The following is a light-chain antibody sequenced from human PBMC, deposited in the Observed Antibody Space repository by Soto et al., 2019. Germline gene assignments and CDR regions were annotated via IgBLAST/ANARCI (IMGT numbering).Light chain of an antibody. Sequence: DIQMTQSPSSLSASVGDRVTITCQASQDIRNYLNWYQHKPGKAPKLLIYDASNLETGVPSRFSGSGSVTDFTFTIRSLQPEDIATYYCQQYDNLPPFTFGGGTKVEIK. V-gene: IGKV1-33*01. CDR3: QQYDNLPPFT. J-gene: IGKJ4*01. CDR2: DAS. CDR1: QDIRNY.